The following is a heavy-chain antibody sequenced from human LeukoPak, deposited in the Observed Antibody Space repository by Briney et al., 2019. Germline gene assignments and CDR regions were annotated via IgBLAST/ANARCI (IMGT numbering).Heavy chain of an antibody. J-gene: IGHJ4*02. CDR3: ARVGIAAVVEYFDY. CDR2: ISSSGSTI. Sequence: GGSLRLSCAASGFTFSDHYMSWIRQAPGKGLEWVSYISSSGSTIYYADSVKGRFTISRDNAKNSLYLQMNSLRAEDTTVYYCARVGIAAVVEYFDYWGQGTLVTVSS. V-gene: IGHV3-11*01. CDR1: GFTFSDHY. D-gene: IGHD6-13*01.